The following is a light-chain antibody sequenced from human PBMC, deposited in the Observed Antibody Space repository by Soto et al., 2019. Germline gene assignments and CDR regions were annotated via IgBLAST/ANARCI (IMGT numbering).Light chain of an antibody. CDR2: DAS. CDR1: QSVSSD. Sequence: HCPDAQYAPPAAIAALSCVASQSVSSDLAWYDQKPGQAPRRVIYDASTWGTGVPARFSGSGSGTEFTLTISGLESEDFAVYYCQQRSTWQVTFGQGTRLEIK. CDR3: QQRSTWQVT. J-gene: IGKJ5*01. V-gene: IGKV3-11*01.